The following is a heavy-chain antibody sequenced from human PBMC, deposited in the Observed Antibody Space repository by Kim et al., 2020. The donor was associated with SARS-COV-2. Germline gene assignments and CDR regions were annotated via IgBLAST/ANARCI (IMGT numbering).Heavy chain of an antibody. V-gene: IGHV3-23*01. D-gene: IGHD3-9*01. CDR3: AKDPILLRYFDYSKGGY. CDR1: GFTFSSYA. CDR2: ISGSGGST. J-gene: IGHJ4*02. Sequence: GGSLRLSCAASGFTFSSYAMSWVRQAPGKGLEWVSAISGSGGSTYYADSVKGRFTISSDNSKNTLYLQMNSRRAEDTAVYYSAKDPILLRYFDYSKGGYWGEGTLVTVSS.